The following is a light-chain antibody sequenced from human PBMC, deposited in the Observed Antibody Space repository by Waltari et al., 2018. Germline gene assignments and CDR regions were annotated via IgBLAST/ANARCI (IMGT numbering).Light chain of an antibody. CDR2: DVN. CDR1: SSDVGTYGY. V-gene: IGLV2-14*01. J-gene: IGLJ2*01. Sequence: QSALTQPASVSGSPGQSITISCTGTSSDVGTYGYVSWYQQDPGKAPKLVIYDVNNRPSGISNRVSGSKSGDTASLTISGLQTEDEGYYYCSSYTSTTTYVVFGGGTKLTVL. CDR3: SSYTSTTTYVV.